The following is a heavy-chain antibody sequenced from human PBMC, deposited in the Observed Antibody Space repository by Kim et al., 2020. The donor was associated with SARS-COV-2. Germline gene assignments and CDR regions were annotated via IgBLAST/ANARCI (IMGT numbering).Heavy chain of an antibody. CDR3: ARHGRWNSPYYDILTGYYKGNAFDI. Sequence: GESLKISCKGSGYSFTSYWIGWVHQMPGKGLEWMGIIYPGDSDTRYSPSFQGQVTISADKSISTAYLQWSSLKASDTAMYYCARHGRWNSPYYDILTGYYKGNAFDIWGQGTMVTVSS. D-gene: IGHD3-9*01. CDR1: GYSFTSYW. CDR2: IYPGDSDT. V-gene: IGHV5-51*07. J-gene: IGHJ3*02.